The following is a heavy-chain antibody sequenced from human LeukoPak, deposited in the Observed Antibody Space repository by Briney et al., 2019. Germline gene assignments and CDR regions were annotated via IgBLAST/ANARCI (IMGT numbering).Heavy chain of an antibody. Sequence: GGSLRLSCAASGFTFDDYGMSWVRQAPGKGLEWVSGINWNGGSTGYADSVKGRFTISRDNAKNSLYLQMNSLRAEDTALYYCARERITGTTHPYFDYWGQGTLVTVSS. J-gene: IGHJ4*02. CDR2: INWNGGST. D-gene: IGHD1-7*01. CDR3: ARERITGTTHPYFDY. V-gene: IGHV3-20*04. CDR1: GFTFDDYG.